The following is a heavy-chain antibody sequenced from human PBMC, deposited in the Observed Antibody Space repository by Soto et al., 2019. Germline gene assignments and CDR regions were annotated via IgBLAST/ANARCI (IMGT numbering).Heavy chain of an antibody. V-gene: IGHV3-11*06. CDR2: ISTSTNYT. CDR3: ARGQARETTSRRQVYN. CDR1: GFTFSDYY. D-gene: IGHD1-7*01. Sequence: QVRVVESGGGLVKPVGSLRLSCAASGFTFSDYYMICIRQAPGKGLEWVSYISTSTNYTNYADSVKGRFTISRDNAKHSLSLQMNSLRVEDTAIYHCARGQARETTSRRQVYNWGQGNLV. J-gene: IGHJ4*02.